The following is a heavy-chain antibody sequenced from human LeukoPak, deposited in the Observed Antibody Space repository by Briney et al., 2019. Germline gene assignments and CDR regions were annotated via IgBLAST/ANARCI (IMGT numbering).Heavy chain of an antibody. D-gene: IGHD6-19*01. CDR1: GGSFSGYY. V-gene: IGHV4-34*01. CDR2: INHSGST. CDR3: ARGRSSGWYRPIVIDP. Sequence: PSETLSLTCAVYGGSFSGYYWSWIRQPPGKGLAWIGEINHSGSTNYNPSLKSRVTISVDTSKNQFSLKLSSVTAADTAVYYCARGRSSGWYRPIVIDPWGQGTLVTVSS. J-gene: IGHJ5*02.